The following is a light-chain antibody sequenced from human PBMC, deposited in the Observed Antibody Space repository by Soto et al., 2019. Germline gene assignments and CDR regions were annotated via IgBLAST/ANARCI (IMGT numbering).Light chain of an antibody. CDR3: QQSYTIPWM. CDR1: QTISSW. J-gene: IGKJ1*01. V-gene: IGKV1-5*03. Sequence: DIQMTQSPSTLSASVRDRVTITCRASQTISSWLAWFQQRPGRAPKFLIYKASSLKNGVPLRFSGSGSGTQFTLTISSLQPEDFATYYCQQSYTIPWMFGQGTKVDIK. CDR2: KAS.